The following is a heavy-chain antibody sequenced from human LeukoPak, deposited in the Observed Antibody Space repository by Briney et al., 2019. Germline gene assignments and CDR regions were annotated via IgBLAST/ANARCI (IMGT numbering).Heavy chain of an antibody. V-gene: IGHV1-58*02. Sequence: SVKVSCKASGFTFTSSAMQWVRQARGQRLEWIGWIVVGSGNTNYAQKFQERVTITRDMSTSTAYMELSSLRSEDTAVCHCAADRIPDYDFWSGYPSPYGMDVWGQGTTVTVSS. CDR2: IVVGSGNT. CDR1: GFTFTSSA. CDR3: AADRIPDYDFWSGYPSPYGMDV. J-gene: IGHJ6*02. D-gene: IGHD3-3*01.